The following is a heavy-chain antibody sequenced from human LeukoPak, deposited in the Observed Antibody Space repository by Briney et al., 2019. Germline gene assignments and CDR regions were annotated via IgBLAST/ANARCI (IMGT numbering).Heavy chain of an antibody. J-gene: IGHJ4*02. CDR2: IYYSGIT. V-gene: IGHV4-31*03. Sequence: SETLFLTCTVSGGSISSGGYYWSWIRQHPGKGLEWIGYIYYSGITYYNPSLKSRVTISVDTSKNQFSLKLNSVTAADTAVYYCAREGVLRYYFDYWGQGTLVTVSS. D-gene: IGHD3-9*01. CDR3: AREGVLRYYFDY. CDR1: GGSISSGGYY.